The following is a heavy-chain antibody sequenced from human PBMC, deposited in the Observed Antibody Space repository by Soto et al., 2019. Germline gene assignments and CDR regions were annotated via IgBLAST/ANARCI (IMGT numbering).Heavy chain of an antibody. J-gene: IGHJ4*02. CDR3: ARAIPGSYYKFDY. V-gene: IGHV1-18*04. Sequence: ASVKVSCKASGYTFTSYGISWVRQAPGQGLEWMGWISAYNGNTNYAQKLQGRVTMTTDTSTSTAYMELRSLSSVTAADTAVYYCARAIPGSYYKFDYWGQGALVTVSS. CDR2: ISAYNGNT. CDR1: GYTFTSYG. D-gene: IGHD3-10*01.